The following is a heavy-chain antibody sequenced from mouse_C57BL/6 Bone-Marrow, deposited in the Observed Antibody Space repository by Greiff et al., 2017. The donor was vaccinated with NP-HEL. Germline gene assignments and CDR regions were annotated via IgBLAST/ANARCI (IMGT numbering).Heavy chain of an antibody. Sequence: VQLQQSGAELVKPGASVKLSCTASGFNIKDYYMHWVKQRTEQGLEWIGRIDPEDGATKYAPKFQGKATITADTSSNTAYLQLSSLTSEDTAVYYCARWYYGSRGYFDDWGQGTTLTVSS. D-gene: IGHD1-1*01. CDR2: IDPEDGAT. CDR3: ARWYYGSRGYFDD. V-gene: IGHV14-2*01. CDR1: GFNIKDYY. J-gene: IGHJ2*01.